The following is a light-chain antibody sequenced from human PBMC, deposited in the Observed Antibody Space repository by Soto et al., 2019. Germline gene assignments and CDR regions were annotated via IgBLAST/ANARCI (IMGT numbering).Light chain of an antibody. CDR3: QSSDRSSYV. J-gene: IGLJ1*01. CDR2: EDN. Sequence: NFMLTQPHSVSESPGKTVTISCTRSSGSIASNYVQWYQQRPGSAPTTVIYEDNERPSGVPDRFSGSIDRSSNSASLTISGLKTDDEADYYCQSSDRSSYVFGSGTKVTVL. CDR1: SGSIASNY. V-gene: IGLV6-57*04.